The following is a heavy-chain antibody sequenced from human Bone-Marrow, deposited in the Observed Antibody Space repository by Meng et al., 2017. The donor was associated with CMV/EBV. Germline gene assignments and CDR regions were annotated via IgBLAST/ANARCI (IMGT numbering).Heavy chain of an antibody. CDR2: ISSSGTSI. J-gene: IGHJ6*02. Sequence: SLQISCAASGFNRGSLEMHWVRQAPGKGLEWVSYISSSGTSIYYADSVKGRFTISRDNAENSLYLQMTSLRAEDTAVYYCAREGITYYDIWSGYYGYYGMDVWGQGTTVTVSS. CDR1: GFNRGSLE. D-gene: IGHD3-3*01. V-gene: IGHV3-48*03. CDR3: AREGITYYDIWSGYYGYYGMDV.